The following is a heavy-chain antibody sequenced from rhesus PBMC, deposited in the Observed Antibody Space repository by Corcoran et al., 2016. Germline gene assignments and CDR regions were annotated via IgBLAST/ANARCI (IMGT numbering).Heavy chain of an antibody. D-gene: IGHD6-25*01. V-gene: IGHV4-169*02. CDR2: FYGSGSIT. Sequence: QLQLQESGPGLVKPSETLSVTCAVSGGSISSSYWSWIRQAPGKGLEWIGYFYGSGSITNYHPSLKSRVTLSVDTAKNQLSLTLSSVTGADTAVYYYASDRGYSGSWSLGYFDYWGQGVLVTVSS. J-gene: IGHJ4*01. CDR3: ASDRGYSGSWSLGYFDY. CDR1: GGSISSSY.